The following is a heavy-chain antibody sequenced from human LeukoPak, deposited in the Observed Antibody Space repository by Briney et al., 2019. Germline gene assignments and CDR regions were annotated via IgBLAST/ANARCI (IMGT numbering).Heavy chain of an antibody. CDR3: AKRGVVIRVILVGFHKEAYYFDS. V-gene: IGHV3-23*01. D-gene: IGHD3-22*01. CDR2: ISDSGGST. CDR1: GITLSNYG. J-gene: IGHJ4*02. Sequence: GGSLRLSCAVSGITLSNYGMSWVRQAPGKGLEWVAGISDSGGSTNYADSVKGRFTISRDNPRNTLYLQMNSLRAEDTAVYFCAKRGVVIRVILVGFHKEAYYFDSWGQGALVTVSS.